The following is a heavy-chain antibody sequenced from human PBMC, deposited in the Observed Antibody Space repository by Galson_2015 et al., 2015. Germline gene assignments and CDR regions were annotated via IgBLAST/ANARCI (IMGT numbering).Heavy chain of an antibody. CDR2: ISYDGSNK. Sequence: SLRLSCAASGFTFSSYEMNWVRQAPGKGLEWVAVISYDGSNKYYADSVKGRFTISRDNSKNTLYLQMNSLRAEDTAVYYCASAPHYWGQGTLVTVSS. V-gene: IGHV3-30*01. CDR3: ASAPHY. CDR1: GFTFSSYE. J-gene: IGHJ4*02.